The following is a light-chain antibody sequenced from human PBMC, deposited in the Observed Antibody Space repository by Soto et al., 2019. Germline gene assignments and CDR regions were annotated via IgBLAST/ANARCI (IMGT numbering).Light chain of an antibody. J-gene: IGKJ1*01. Sequence: EIVMKREAATRSVSPEERATLSCTASQSVSSNLAWYQQKSGQAPRLLIHDASSRATGIPDRFSGSGYGTDFSLTISRLEPEEFAVYDGQQYGGSPRTFGQGTKVDIK. CDR3: QQYGGSPRT. CDR2: DAS. CDR1: QSVSSN. V-gene: IGKV3-20*01.